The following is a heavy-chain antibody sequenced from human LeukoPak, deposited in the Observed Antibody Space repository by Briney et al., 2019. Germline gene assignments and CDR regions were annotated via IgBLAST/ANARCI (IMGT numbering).Heavy chain of an antibody. J-gene: IGHJ4*02. CDR1: GFTFSSYH. CDR3: ARTNERELDY. Sequence: GGSLRLSCAASGFTFSSYHMNWVRQAPGKGLEWVPYISIFSSTIYYADSVKGRFTISRDDANSLVYLQMNSLRAEDTAVYYCARTNERELDYWGQGTLVTVSS. V-gene: IGHV3-48*01. D-gene: IGHD1-26*01. CDR2: ISIFSSTI.